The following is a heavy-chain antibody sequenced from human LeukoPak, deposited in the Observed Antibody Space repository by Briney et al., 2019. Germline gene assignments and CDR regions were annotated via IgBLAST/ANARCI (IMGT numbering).Heavy chain of an antibody. J-gene: IGHJ6*02. CDR1: GGSISSYY. V-gene: IGHV4-59*08. CDR2: IYYSGST. D-gene: IGHD6-6*01. CDR3: ARMSIAARPWYYGMDV. Sequence: SETLSLTCTVSGGSISSYYWSWIRQSPGKGLEWIGYIYYSGSTNYNPSLKSRVTISVDTSKNQFSLKLSSVTAADTAVYYCARMSIAARPWYYGMDVWGQGTTVTVSS.